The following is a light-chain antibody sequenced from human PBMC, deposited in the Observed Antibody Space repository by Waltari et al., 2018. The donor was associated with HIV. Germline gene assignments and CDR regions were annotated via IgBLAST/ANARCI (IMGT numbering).Light chain of an antibody. V-gene: IGLV2-23*02. Sequence: PGQSITISCTGTSSDVGSYNLVSWYQQHPGKAPKLMIYEVSKRPSGVSNRFSGSKSGNTASLTISGLQAEDEADYYCCSYAGSSTWVFGGGTKLTVL. CDR2: EVS. J-gene: IGLJ3*02. CDR3: CSYAGSSTWV. CDR1: SSDVGSYNL.